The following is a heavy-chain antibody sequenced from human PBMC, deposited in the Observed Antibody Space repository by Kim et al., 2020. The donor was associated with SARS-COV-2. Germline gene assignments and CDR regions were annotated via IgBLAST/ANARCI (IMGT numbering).Heavy chain of an antibody. Sequence: VDAVKGRFTISRDNAKNSLYLQMNSLRAEDTAVYYCARVRLWFGELLFDYWGQGTLVTVSS. D-gene: IGHD3-10*01. CDR3: ARVRLWFGELLFDY. V-gene: IGHV3-7*03. J-gene: IGHJ4*02.